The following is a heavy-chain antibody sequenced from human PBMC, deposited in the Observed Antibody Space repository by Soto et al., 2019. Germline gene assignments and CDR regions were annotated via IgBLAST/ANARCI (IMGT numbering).Heavy chain of an antibody. CDR1: GFTFSSYA. V-gene: IGHV3-23*01. CDR2: ISGSGGST. D-gene: IGHD6-19*01. J-gene: IGHJ4*02. Sequence: LRLSCAASGFTFSSYAMSWVRQAPGKGLEWVSAISGSGGSTYYADSVKGRFTISRDNSKNTLYLQMNSLRAEDTAVYYCAKDPGIAVAGYDYWGQGTLVTVSS. CDR3: AKDPGIAVAGYDY.